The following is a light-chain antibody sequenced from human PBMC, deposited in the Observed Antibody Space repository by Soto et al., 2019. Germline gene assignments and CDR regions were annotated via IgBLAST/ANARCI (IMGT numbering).Light chain of an antibody. CDR2: GAS. Sequence: DIQLTQSPPTLSASVGDRVTIPCRASQSIRYYLAWYQQMPGKAPNLLIYGASSLQSGVPSRFSGSGSGTEFTLTISSLQPDDFATYFCQHHNSYSQTFGQGTKVEIK. J-gene: IGKJ1*01. CDR3: QHHNSYSQT. V-gene: IGKV1-5*01. CDR1: QSIRYY.